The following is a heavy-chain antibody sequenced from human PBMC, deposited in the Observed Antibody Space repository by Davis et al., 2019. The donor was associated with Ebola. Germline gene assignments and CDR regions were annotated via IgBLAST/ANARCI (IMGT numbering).Heavy chain of an antibody. D-gene: IGHD1-26*01. CDR3: AKHYSGSYCQDS. J-gene: IGHJ4*02. CDR1: GFTFSESW. Sequence: PGGSLRLSCAASGFTFSESWMAWVRQAPGKGLEWVSTFPGSGGGPSYADSVKGRFTFSRDNSQSTLYLHMNTLRVEDTAIYYCAKHYSGSYCQDSWGQGTLVTVSS. V-gene: IGHV3-23*01. CDR2: FPGSGGGP.